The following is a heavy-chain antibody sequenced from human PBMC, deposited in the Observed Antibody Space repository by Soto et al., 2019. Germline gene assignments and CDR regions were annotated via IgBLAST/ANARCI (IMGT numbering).Heavy chain of an antibody. Sequence: SETLSLTCSVSGFAISRGYYWSWVRQPPGKGLEWIGSIYPSVSSYHNPSLATRLGLSIDASKNQFTLNLTSVTAADTALYFCSREKVGTTFFDTWGQGIQVTVSS. CDR1: GFAISRGYY. CDR2: IYPSVSS. CDR3: SREKVGTTFFDT. V-gene: IGHV4-38-2*02. J-gene: IGHJ4*02. D-gene: IGHD2-21*02.